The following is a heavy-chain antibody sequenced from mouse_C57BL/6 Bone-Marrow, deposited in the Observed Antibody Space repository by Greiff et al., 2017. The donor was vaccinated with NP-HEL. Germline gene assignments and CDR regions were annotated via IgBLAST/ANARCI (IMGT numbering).Heavy chain of an antibody. CDR1: GYTFTSYW. Sequence: QVQLQQSGAELVMPGASVKLSCKASGYTFTSYWMHWVKQRPGQGLEWIGEIDPSDSYTNYNQKFKGKSTLTVDKSSSTAYMQLSSLTSEDSAVYYCARVGYDGAWFAYWGQGTLVTVSA. D-gene: IGHD2-2*01. V-gene: IGHV1-69*01. CDR3: ARVGYDGAWFAY. CDR2: IDPSDSYT. J-gene: IGHJ3*01.